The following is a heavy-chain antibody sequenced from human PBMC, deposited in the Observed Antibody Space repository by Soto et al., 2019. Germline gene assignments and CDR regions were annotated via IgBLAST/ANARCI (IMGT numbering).Heavy chain of an antibody. D-gene: IGHD6-13*01. J-gene: IGHJ4*02. CDR2: IYSGGST. Sequence: GGSLRLSCAASGFTVSSNYMSWVRQAPGKGLEWVSVIYSGGSTYYADSVKGRFTISRDNSKNTLYLQMNSLRAEDTAVYYCAREVSRWGGFDYWGQGTLVTVSS. V-gene: IGHV3-66*01. CDR3: AREVSRWGGFDY. CDR1: GFTVSSNY.